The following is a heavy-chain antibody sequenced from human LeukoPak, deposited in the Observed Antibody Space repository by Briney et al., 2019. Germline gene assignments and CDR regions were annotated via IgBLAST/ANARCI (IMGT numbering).Heavy chain of an antibody. D-gene: IGHD5/OR15-5a*01. V-gene: IGHV3-23*01. CDR3: AREVYTRTTYLPFDY. J-gene: IGHJ4*02. CDR1: GFTFSTSA. CDR2: ISGNGAST. Sequence: PGGSLRLSCAASGFTFSTSAMSWVRRAPGKGLEWVSTISGNGASTSYADSVKGRFTISRDNSKNTLSLHMSSLRAEDTATYYCAREVYTRTTYLPFDYWGQGTLVTVSS.